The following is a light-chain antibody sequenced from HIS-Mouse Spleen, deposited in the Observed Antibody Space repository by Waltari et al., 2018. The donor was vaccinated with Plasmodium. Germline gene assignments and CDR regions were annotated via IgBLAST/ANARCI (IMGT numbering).Light chain of an antibody. CDR1: QGISSY. CDR3: QQRSNWPPLT. J-gene: IGKJ4*01. Sequence: AIWMTQSPSLLSASTGDRVTISCRMSQGISSYLAWYQQKPGEAPELLIYAASTLQSGVPSRFSGSGSGTDFTLTISSLEPEDFAVYYCQQRSNWPPLTFGGGTKVEIK. CDR2: AAS. V-gene: IGKV1D-8*02.